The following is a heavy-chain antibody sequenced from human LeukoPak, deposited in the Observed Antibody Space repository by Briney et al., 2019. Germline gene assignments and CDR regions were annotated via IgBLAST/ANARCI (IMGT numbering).Heavy chain of an antibody. CDR2: IDDSGNT. V-gene: IGHV4-59*01. J-gene: IGHJ3*02. CDR1: GGSISRYY. CDR3: ARSDYHNSGSHTVFDAFDI. Sequence: SETLSLTCTVSGGSISRYYWSWIRRPPGKGLEWIGYIDDSGNTNYNPSLKSQVTISVDKSKNQFSLKLSFVTTADTAMYYCARSDYHNSGSHTVFDAFDIWGQGTRVTVSS. D-gene: IGHD3-10*01.